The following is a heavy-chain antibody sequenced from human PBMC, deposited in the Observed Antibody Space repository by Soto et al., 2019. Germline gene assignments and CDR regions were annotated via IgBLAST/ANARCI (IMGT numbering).Heavy chain of an antibody. J-gene: IGHJ4*02. V-gene: IGHV3-23*01. D-gene: IGHD1-1*01. Sequence: QLLESGGGFVQPGGSMRLSCVASGVTFSNFAMAWVRQAPGEGRERVSAISGSGDDTFYADSMKGRFTITRDNPKDSLYLQINSLRAEDTAVYYCAHPRTKTGTTFWFWGQGPLVTVSS. CDR3: AHPRTKTGTTFWF. CDR2: ISGSGDDT. CDR1: GVTFSNFA.